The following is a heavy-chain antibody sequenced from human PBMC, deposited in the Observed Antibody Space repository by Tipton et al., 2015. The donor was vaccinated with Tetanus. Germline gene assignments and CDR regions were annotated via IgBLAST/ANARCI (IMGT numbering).Heavy chain of an antibody. CDR1: GGSFSAYY. J-gene: IGHJ2*01. V-gene: IGHV4-34*01. CDR2: INHSGST. Sequence: TLSLTCAVYGGSFSAYYWSWIRQSPGKGLEWIGKINHSGSTTYSPSFKSRVTISVDAPKNQFSLKLTSLTVADTAVYYCARGGSYSYGPRGFDLWRRGTLITVPS. CDR3: ARGGSYSYGPRGFDL. D-gene: IGHD5-18*01.